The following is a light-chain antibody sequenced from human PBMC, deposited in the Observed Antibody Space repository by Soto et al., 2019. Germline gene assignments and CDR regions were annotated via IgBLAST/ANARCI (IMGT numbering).Light chain of an antibody. CDR1: QNFGSSY. Sequence: EIVLTHSPGTLSLSPCQRATLSFSASQNFGSSYLAWYQQKPGQAPRLLIYGASSRATGIPDRFSGSGSGTDFTLTITRLEPEDFAVYYCQQRADWPITFGQGTRLEI. CDR2: GAS. V-gene: IGKV3D-20*02. CDR3: QQRADWPIT. J-gene: IGKJ5*01.